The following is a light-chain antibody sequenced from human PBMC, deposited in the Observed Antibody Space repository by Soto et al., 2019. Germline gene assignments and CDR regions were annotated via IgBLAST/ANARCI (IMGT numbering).Light chain of an antibody. CDR1: QTVISSY. J-gene: IGKJ2*01. CDR2: GAS. V-gene: IGKV3-20*01. Sequence: EIVLTQSPGTLSLSPGERATLSCRASQTVISSYLAWYQQKPGQAPRLLIFGASSRATGIPDRFSGSASGTDFTLTISGLEPDDFALYYCLQYGGSPRTFGQGTKLEIK. CDR3: LQYGGSPRT.